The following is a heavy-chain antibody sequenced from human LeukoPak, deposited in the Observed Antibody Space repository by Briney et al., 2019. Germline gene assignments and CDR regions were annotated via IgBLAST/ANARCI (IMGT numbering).Heavy chain of an antibody. J-gene: IGHJ6*03. V-gene: IGHV1-8*01. CDR3: ARLGIRTHYYYMDV. CDR1: GYTFTSYD. Sequence: ASVKVSCKASGYTFTSYDINWVRQATGQGLEWMGWMNPNSGNTGYAQKFQGRVTMTRNTSISTAYMELSSLRSEDTAVYYCARLGIRTHYYYMDVWGKGTTVTISS. CDR2: MNPNSGNT. D-gene: IGHD2-2*01.